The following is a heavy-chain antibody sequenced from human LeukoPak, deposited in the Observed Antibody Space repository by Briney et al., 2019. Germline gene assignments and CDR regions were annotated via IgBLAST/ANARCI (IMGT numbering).Heavy chain of an antibody. V-gene: IGHV1-46*01. J-gene: IGHJ6*03. CDR2: INPSGGST. Sequence: ASVKVSCKASGYTFTSYYMHWVRQAPGQGLEWMGIINPSGGSTSYAQKFQGRVTMTRDTSTSTVYMELSSLRSEDTAVYYCAREVGNYDPGVSEYYYYMDVWGKGTTVTVSS. CDR1: GYTFTSYY. CDR3: AREVGNYDPGVSEYYYYMDV. D-gene: IGHD4-11*01.